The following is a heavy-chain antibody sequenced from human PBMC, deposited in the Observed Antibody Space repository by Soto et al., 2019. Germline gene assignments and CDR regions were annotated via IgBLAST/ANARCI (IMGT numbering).Heavy chain of an antibody. D-gene: IGHD6-19*01. CDR1: GFTFSSYE. J-gene: IGHJ4*02. CDR3: ARQTGWHFDN. V-gene: IGHV3-48*03. Sequence: PGGSLRLSCTSSGFTFSSYEMKWVRQAPGKGLEWVSYISSTGSTIYYADSAKGRFTISRDNAKNSLYLQMNSLRAEDTAVYYCARQTGWHFDNWGQGTQVTVSS. CDR2: ISSTGSTI.